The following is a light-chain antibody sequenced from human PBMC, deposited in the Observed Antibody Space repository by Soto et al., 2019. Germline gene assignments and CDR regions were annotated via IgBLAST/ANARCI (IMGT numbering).Light chain of an antibody. CDR2: GTS. CDR3: QQYGSSPPDT. V-gene: IGKV3-20*01. Sequence: EIVLTQSPGTLSLSPGERATLSCRASQSVSSSYLAWYQQKPGQAPRLHIYGTSSRATGIPDRFSGSGSGTDFTLTISRLEPEDFAVYYCQQYGSSPPDTFGQGTRLE. J-gene: IGKJ5*01. CDR1: QSVSSSY.